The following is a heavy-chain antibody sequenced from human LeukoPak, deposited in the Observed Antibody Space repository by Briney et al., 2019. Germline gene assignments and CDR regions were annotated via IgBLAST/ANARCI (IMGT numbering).Heavy chain of an antibody. CDR1: GYTFTSYD. D-gene: IGHD3-10*01. Sequence: ASVKVSCKASGYTFTSYDINWVRQATGQGLEWMGWMNPNSGNTGYAQKFQGRVTITRNTSISTAYMELSSLRSEDTAVYYCARGQPRVVRGVIKDNWFDPWGQGTLVTVSS. J-gene: IGHJ5*02. CDR2: MNPNSGNT. V-gene: IGHV1-8*03. CDR3: ARGQPRVVRGVIKDNWFDP.